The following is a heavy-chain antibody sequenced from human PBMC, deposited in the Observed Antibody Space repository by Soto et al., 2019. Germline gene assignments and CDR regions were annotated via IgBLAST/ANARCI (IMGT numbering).Heavy chain of an antibody. CDR3: ARDLVKGGGSAGFDY. D-gene: IGHD1-26*01. J-gene: IGHJ4*02. Sequence: ASVKVSCKASGYTFTVYYMHWVRQAPGQGLEWMGWINPKSGGTMYPQKFQGRVTMTWDTSISTAYMALTRLRSDDTAVYYCARDLVKGGGSAGFDYWGQGTLVTVSS. V-gene: IGHV1-2*02. CDR1: GYTFTVYY. CDR2: INPKSGGT.